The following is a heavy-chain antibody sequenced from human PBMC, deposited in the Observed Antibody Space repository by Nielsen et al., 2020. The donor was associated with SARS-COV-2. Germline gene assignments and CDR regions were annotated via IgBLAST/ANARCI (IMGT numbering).Heavy chain of an antibody. D-gene: IGHD6-6*01. CDR1: GYTFTSYD. V-gene: IGHV1-2*02. CDR2: INPNSGGT. Sequence: ASVKVSCKASGYTFTSYDINWVRQATGQGLEWMGWINPNSGGTNYAQKFQGRVTMTRDTSISTAYMELRSLRSDDTAVYYCARVRGLVLDYWGQGTLVTVSS. J-gene: IGHJ4*02. CDR3: ARVRGLVLDY.